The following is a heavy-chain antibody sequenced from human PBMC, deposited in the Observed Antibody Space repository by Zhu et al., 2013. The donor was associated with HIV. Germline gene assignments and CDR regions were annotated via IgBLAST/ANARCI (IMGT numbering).Heavy chain of an antibody. CDR1: GFTFTSSA. Sequence: QMQLVQSGPEVKKPGTSVKVSCKASGFTFTSSAVQWVRQARGQRLEWIGWIVVGSGNTNYAQKFQERVTITRDMSTSTAYMELSSLRSEDTAVYYCARSVRSRLAAAGQGWFDPWGQGNPGHRLL. D-gene: IGHD6-13*01. CDR3: ARSVRSRLAAAGQGWFDP. CDR2: IVVGSGNT. J-gene: IGHJ5*02. V-gene: IGHV1-58*01.